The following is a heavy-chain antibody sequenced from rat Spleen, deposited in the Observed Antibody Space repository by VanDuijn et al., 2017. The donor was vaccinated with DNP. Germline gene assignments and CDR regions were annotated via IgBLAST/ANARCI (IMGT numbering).Heavy chain of an antibody. D-gene: IGHD1-4*01. Sequence: EVRLVESGGGLVQPGRSLQLSCAVSRFTFSDYDMAWVRQAPTKGLEWVASISTSGGSTYYRDSVKGRFTISRDNAKSTLYLQMDSLRSEDTATYYCTTSPASYWGQGVMVSVSS. V-gene: IGHV5-27*01. CDR1: RFTFSDYD. J-gene: IGHJ2*01. CDR3: TTSPASY. CDR2: ISTSGGST.